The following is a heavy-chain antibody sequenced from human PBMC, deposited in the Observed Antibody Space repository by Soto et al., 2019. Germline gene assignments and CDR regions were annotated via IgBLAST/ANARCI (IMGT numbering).Heavy chain of an antibody. V-gene: IGHV1-2*02. Sequence: ASVKVSCKPSGYTFTGYYIQWLRQAPGQGPEWVGWIDPENGGTHYAQKFQGRVTMTRDTSISTAHMELSRLRSDDTAVYFCGWFGGTFDFWGQGTLVTVSS. CDR1: GYTFTGYY. D-gene: IGHD3-3*01. J-gene: IGHJ4*02. CDR3: GWFGGTFDF. CDR2: IDPENGGT.